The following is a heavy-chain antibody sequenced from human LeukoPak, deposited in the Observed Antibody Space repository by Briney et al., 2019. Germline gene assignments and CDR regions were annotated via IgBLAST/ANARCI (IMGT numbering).Heavy chain of an antibody. CDR1: GFTVSSNY. J-gene: IGHJ4*02. Sequence: GGSLRLSCAASGFTVSSNYMSWVRQAPGKGLEWVSVIYSGGSTYYAASVKGRFTIPRDNSKNTLYLQMNSLNAEDTAVYYFARAGVVSWKPNDYWGQGTLVTVSS. CDR3: ARAGVVSWKPNDY. V-gene: IGHV3-66*02. CDR2: IYSGGST. D-gene: IGHD4-23*01.